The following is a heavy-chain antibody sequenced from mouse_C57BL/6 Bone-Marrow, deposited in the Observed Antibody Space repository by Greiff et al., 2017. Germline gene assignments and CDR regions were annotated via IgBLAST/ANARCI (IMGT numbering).Heavy chain of an antibody. CDR1: GFTFSDYG. J-gene: IGHJ3*01. Sequence: EVKLMESGGGLVKPGGSLKLSCAASGFTFSDYGMHWVRQAPEKGLEWVAYISSGSSTIYYADTVKGRFTISRDNAKNTLFLQMTSLRSEDTAMYYCAWRSAYWGQGTLVTVSA. V-gene: IGHV5-17*01. CDR2: ISSGSSTI. CDR3: AWRSAY.